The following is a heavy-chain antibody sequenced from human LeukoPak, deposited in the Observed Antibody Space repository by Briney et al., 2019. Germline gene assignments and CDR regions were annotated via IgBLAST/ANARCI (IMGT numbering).Heavy chain of an antibody. CDR3: ARAGIPFNWFDP. Sequence: SETLSLTCTVSGGSISSYYWGWIRQPPGKGLEWIGSIYYSGSTYYNPSLKSRVTISVDTSKNQFSLKLSSVTAADTAVYYCARAGIPFNWFDPWGQGTLVTVSS. V-gene: IGHV4-39*07. D-gene: IGHD6-13*01. CDR1: GGSISSYY. CDR2: IYYSGST. J-gene: IGHJ5*02.